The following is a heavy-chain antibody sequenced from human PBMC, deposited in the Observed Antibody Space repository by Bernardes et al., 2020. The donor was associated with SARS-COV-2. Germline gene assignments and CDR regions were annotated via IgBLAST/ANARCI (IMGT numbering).Heavy chain of an antibody. V-gene: IGHV3-23*01. D-gene: IGHD3-16*01. J-gene: IGHJ4*01. CDR1: GFTFNNYA. CDR3: VGFPSYATFFEF. CDR2: ISSGGDYT. Sequence: GSLRLSCAASGFTFNNYAMNWVRQAPGKGLQWVSTISSGGDYTYYADSVKGRFVISRDNSKNTLYLQMNSLRADDSAVYYCVGFPSYATFFEFWGHGNLVTVSS.